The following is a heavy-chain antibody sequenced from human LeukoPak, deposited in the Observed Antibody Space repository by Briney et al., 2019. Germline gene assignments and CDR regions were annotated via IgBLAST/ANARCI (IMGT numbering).Heavy chain of an antibody. Sequence: EASVKVSCKASGYTFTGYYMHWVRQAPGQGLEWMGWINPNSGGTNYAQKFQGWVTMTRDTSISTAYMELSRLRSDDTAVYYCARGSGSGLRGRGWFDPWGQGTLVTVSS. J-gene: IGHJ5*02. V-gene: IGHV1-2*04. D-gene: IGHD3-10*01. CDR3: ARGSGSGLRGRGWFDP. CDR2: INPNSGGT. CDR1: GYTFTGYY.